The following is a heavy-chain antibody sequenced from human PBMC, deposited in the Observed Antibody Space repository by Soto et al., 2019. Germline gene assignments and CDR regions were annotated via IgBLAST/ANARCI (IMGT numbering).Heavy chain of an antibody. Sequence: ASVKVSCKASGYAFTIYYMHWVRQAPGQGLEWMGIINPSGGSTSYAQKFQGRVTMTRDTSTSTVYMELSSLRSEDTAVYYCARDFPHYDFWSGYTMEGNWFDPWGQGTLVTV. CDR1: GYAFTIYY. J-gene: IGHJ5*02. CDR2: INPSGGST. CDR3: ARDFPHYDFWSGYTMEGNWFDP. D-gene: IGHD3-3*01. V-gene: IGHV1-46*01.